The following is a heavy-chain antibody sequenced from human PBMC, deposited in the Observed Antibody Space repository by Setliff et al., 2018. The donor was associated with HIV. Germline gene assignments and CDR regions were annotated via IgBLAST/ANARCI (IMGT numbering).Heavy chain of an antibody. CDR3: ARGTLRGGWFDY. CDR2: INWNGVST. J-gene: IGHJ4*02. Sequence: PGGSLRLSCAASGLTFDDFGMSWVRQAPGKGLEWVSGINWNGVSTGYANAVKGRFTISRDNAKNSLYLQMNSLSAEDTALYYCARGTLRGGWFDYWGQGNLVTVSS. CDR1: GLTFDDFG. D-gene: IGHD3-10*01. V-gene: IGHV3-20*04.